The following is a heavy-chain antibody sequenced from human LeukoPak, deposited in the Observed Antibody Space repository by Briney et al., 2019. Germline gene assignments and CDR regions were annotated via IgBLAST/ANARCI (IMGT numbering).Heavy chain of an antibody. CDR1: GGSISSSNW. J-gene: IGHJ4*02. Sequence: PSGTLSLTCAVSGGSISSSNWWSWVRQPPGKGLEWIGEIYHSGSTNYNPSLKSRVTISVDKSKNQFSLNLISVTAADTAVYYCARVSGYCPDGVCRFDFWGQGTLVTVSS. CDR3: ARVSGYCPDGVCRFDF. CDR2: IYHSGST. D-gene: IGHD2-8*01. V-gene: IGHV4-4*02.